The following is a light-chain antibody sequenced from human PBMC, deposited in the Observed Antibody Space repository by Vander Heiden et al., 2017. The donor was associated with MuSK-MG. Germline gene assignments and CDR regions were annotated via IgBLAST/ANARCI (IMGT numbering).Light chain of an antibody. CDR3: QAGDSSTLWV. V-gene: IGLV3-1*01. CDR1: KGGDKY. CDR2: QDS. Sequence: SYELTQPPSVSVSPGQTASRTGSGEKGGDKYAGWYQQKPGQSPVLVIYQDSKRTSGIPERFSGSNAGNTATLTISGTQAMDEADYYCQAGDSSTLWVFGGGTKLTVL. J-gene: IGLJ3*02.